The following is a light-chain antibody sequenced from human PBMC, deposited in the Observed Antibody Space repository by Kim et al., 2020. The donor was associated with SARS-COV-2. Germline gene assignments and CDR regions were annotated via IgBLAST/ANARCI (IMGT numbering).Light chain of an antibody. CDR3: GADHGSGSNFVYV. J-gene: IGLJ1*01. CDR1: SGYSNYE. CDR2: VGTGGIVG. Sequence: CTLGSGYSNYEVDWYQQGPGKGPRFVMRVGTGGIVGSKGDGIPDRFSVLGSGLNRYLTIKNIQEEDESDYHCGADHGSGSNFVYVFGTGTKVTVL. V-gene: IGLV9-49*01.